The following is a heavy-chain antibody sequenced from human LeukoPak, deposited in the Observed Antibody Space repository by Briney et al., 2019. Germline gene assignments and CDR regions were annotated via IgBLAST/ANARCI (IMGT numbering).Heavy chain of an antibody. CDR2: ISGSGGTT. Sequence: GGSPRVSCAASGFSFSSYAMNCVRQAPGKGLEWVSSISGSGGTTYYADSVKGRFTMSRDNSKNTLHLQMNSLTAEDTAVYYCSKYMIEVDAYNRFDPWGQGTRVTVSS. CDR1: GFSFSSYA. V-gene: IGHV3-23*01. J-gene: IGHJ5*02. D-gene: IGHD2-21*01. CDR3: SKYMIEVDAYNRFDP.